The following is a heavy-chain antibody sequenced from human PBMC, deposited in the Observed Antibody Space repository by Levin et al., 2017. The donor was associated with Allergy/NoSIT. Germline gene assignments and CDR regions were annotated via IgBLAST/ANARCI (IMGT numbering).Heavy chain of an antibody. CDR3: ARGYSSSSYHFDY. CDR1: GGSISSYY. J-gene: IGHJ4*02. Sequence: GSLRLSCTVSGGSISSYYWSWIRQSPGKGLEWIGYIDDSASTNYNPSLKSRVTISEDTSKKQFSLKLSSVTAADTAVYYCARGYSSSSYHFDYWGQGTLVTVSS. V-gene: IGHV4-59*08. D-gene: IGHD6-6*01. CDR2: IDDSAST.